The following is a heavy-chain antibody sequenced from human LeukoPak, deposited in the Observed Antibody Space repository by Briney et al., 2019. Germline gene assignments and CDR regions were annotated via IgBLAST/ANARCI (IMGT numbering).Heavy chain of an antibody. Sequence: GGSLRLSCAASGFTFSSYDMHWVRQATGKGLEWVSAIGTAGDTYYPGSVKGRLTISRENAKNSLYLQMNSLRAGDTAVYYCARMGPVGGSYEYGMDVWGQGTTVTVSS. CDR1: GFTFSSYD. V-gene: IGHV3-13*01. J-gene: IGHJ6*02. D-gene: IGHD1-26*01. CDR3: ARMGPVGGSYEYGMDV. CDR2: IGTAGDT.